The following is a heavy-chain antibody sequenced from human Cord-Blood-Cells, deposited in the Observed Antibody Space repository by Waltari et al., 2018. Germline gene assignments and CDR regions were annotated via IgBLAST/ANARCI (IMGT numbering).Heavy chain of an antibody. CDR2: IYYSGST. J-gene: IGHJ5*02. D-gene: IGHD6-13*01. Sequence: QVQLQESGPGLVKPSETLSLTCTVSGGSISSYYWSWIRQPPGKGLEWIGYIYYSGSTNYNPSLKSRVTISVDTSKNQFSLKLSSVTAADTAVYYCARAESDNSSSWYNRIQGWFDPWGQGTLVTVSS. V-gene: IGHV4-59*01. CDR3: ARAESDNSSSWYNRIQGWFDP. CDR1: GGSISSYY.